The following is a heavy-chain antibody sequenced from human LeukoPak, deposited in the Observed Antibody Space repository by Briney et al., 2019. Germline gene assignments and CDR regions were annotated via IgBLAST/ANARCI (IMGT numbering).Heavy chain of an antibody. CDR1: GGSFSGYS. J-gene: IGHJ4*02. CDR2: INHSGST. Sequence: SETLSLTCAVYGGSFSGYSWSWIRQPPGKGLEWIGEINHSGSTNYNPSLKSRVTISVDTSKNQFSLKLSSVTAADTAVYYCAGIRYCSGGSCYVNDYWGQGTLVTVSS. V-gene: IGHV4-34*01. CDR3: AGIRYCSGGSCYVNDY. D-gene: IGHD2-15*01.